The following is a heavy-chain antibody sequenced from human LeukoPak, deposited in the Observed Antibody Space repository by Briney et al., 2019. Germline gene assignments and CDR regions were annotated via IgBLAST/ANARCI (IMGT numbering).Heavy chain of an antibody. Sequence: ASVKVSCKASGYTFTSYGISWVRQAPGQGLEWMGWISAYNGNTNYAQKLQGRVTMTTDTSTSTAYMELRSLRSDDTAVYYCARDHHGYSYGTIDYWGQGTLVTVSS. J-gene: IGHJ4*02. CDR1: GYTFTSYG. CDR2: ISAYNGNT. D-gene: IGHD5-18*01. CDR3: ARDHHGYSYGTIDY. V-gene: IGHV1-18*01.